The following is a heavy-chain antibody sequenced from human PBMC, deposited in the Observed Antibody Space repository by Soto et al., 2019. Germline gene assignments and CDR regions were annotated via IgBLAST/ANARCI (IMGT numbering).Heavy chain of an antibody. CDR2: IYSGGST. Sequence: EVQLVESGGGLVQPGGSLRLSCAASGFTVSSNYMSWVRQAPGKGLEWVSVIYSGGSTYYADSVKGRFTISRDNSQNKLYLQMNSLRAEDTAVYYCARVITVTTYYYYYYMDVWGKGTTVTVSS. J-gene: IGHJ6*03. CDR1: GFTVSSNY. CDR3: ARVITVTTYYYYYYMDV. D-gene: IGHD4-4*01. V-gene: IGHV3-66*01.